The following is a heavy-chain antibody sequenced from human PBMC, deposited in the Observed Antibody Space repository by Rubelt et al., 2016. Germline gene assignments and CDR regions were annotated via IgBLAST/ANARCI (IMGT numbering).Heavy chain of an antibody. CDR3: ARLANYDVWSGYLGY. V-gene: IGHV4-59*08. J-gene: IGHJ4*02. CDR1: GGSISSYY. Sequence: QVQLQESGPGLVKPSETLSLTCTVSGGSISSYYWSWIRQPPGKGLEWIGYIYYSGSTNYIPALKGRVTISVETSKNQCSRKLSSVTAADTAVYYCARLANYDVWSGYLGYWGQGTLVTVSS. D-gene: IGHD3-3*01. CDR2: IYYSGST.